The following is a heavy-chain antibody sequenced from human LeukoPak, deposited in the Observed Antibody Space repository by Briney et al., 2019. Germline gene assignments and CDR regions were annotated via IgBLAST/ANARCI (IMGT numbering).Heavy chain of an antibody. CDR2: IYHSGST. CDR3: ARVGRYCSGGSCFRVFDY. J-gene: IGHJ4*02. Sequence: SKTLSLTCTVSGGSISSGGYYWSWIRQPPGKGLEWIGYIYHSGSTYYNPSLKSRVTISVDRSKNQFSLKLSSVTAADTAVYYCARVGRYCSGGSCFRVFDYWGQGTLVTVSS. CDR1: GGSISSGGYY. D-gene: IGHD2-15*01. V-gene: IGHV4-30-2*01.